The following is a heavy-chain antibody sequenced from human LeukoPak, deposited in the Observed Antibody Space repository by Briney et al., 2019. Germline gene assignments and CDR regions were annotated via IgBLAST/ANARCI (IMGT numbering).Heavy chain of an antibody. J-gene: IGHJ5*02. D-gene: IGHD7-27*01. CDR2: IYYSGST. Sequence: GSLRLSCAASGFIFSNYWMTWVRQPPGKGLEWIGSIYYSGSTYYNPSLKSRVTISADTPKNQFSLKLSSVTAADTAVYYCARDETGEGNWFDPWGQGTLVTVSS. CDR1: GFIFSNYW. V-gene: IGHV4-39*07. CDR3: ARDETGEGNWFDP.